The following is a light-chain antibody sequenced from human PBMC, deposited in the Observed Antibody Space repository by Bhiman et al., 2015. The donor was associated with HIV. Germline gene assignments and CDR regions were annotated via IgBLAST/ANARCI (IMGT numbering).Light chain of an antibody. J-gene: IGLJ3*02. CDR3: CSYAGESTWV. CDR1: TSDVGRYNY. V-gene: IGLV2-23*02. CDR2: DVT. Sequence: QSALTQPASVSGSPGQSISISCTGTTSDVGRYNYVSWYQQHPGKAPKLMIYDVTKRPSGVSNRFSGSKSGNTASLTISGLLAEDEADYFCCSYAGESTWVFGGGTKLTV.